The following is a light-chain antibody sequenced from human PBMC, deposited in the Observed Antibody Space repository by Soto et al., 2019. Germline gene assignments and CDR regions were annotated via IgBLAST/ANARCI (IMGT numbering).Light chain of an antibody. V-gene: IGKV3-11*01. CDR2: DAS. J-gene: IGKJ4*01. CDR3: LQRSNWPLT. Sequence: IVITQSPSTLSVSPGERVTLSCRASHSAISNLAWYQQKPDQAPRLLIYDASNRATGIPARFSGSGSGTDFTLTISSLEPEDFGVYYCLQRSNWPLTFGGGTKVAI. CDR1: HSAISN.